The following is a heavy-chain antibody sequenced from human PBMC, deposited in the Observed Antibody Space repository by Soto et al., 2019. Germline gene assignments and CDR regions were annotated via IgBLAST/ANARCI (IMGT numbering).Heavy chain of an antibody. D-gene: IGHD3-3*01. Sequence: SETLSLTCAVYGGSFSGYYWSWIRQPPGKGLEWIGEINHSGSTNYNPSLKSRVTISVDTSKNQFSLKLSSVTAADTAVYYCARGPIFGVVYYYYYMDVWGKGTTVTVSS. CDR3: ARGPIFGVVYYYYYMDV. V-gene: IGHV4-34*01. CDR1: GGSFSGYY. CDR2: INHSGST. J-gene: IGHJ6*03.